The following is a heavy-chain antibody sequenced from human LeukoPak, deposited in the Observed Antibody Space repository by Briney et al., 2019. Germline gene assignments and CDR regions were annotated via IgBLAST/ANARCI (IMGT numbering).Heavy chain of an antibody. CDR3: AKEALEWLLFWFDP. CDR1: GFTFSSYG. D-gene: IGHD3-3*01. Sequence: GGSLRLSCAASGFTFSSYGMHWVRQAPGKGLEWVAFIRYDGSNKYYADSVKGRFTISRDNSKNTLYLQMNSLRAEDTAVYYCAKEALEWLLFWFDPWGQGTLVTVSS. J-gene: IGHJ5*02. CDR2: IRYDGSNK. V-gene: IGHV3-30*02.